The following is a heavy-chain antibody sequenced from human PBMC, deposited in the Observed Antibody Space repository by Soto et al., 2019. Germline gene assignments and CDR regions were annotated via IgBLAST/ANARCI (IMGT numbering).Heavy chain of an antibody. J-gene: IGHJ4*02. CDR1: GFTFDDYG. D-gene: IGHD3-16*01. Sequence: EVQLVESGGGLVQPGRSLRLSCVGSGFTFDDYGMHWVRQAPGKGLEWVSGISWDSYSIGYADSVMGRFTISRDNAKNSLYLQMNSLKSEDTALYYCAKARGGIDYWGQGTLVTVSS. CDR2: ISWDSYSI. V-gene: IGHV3-9*01. CDR3: AKARGGIDY.